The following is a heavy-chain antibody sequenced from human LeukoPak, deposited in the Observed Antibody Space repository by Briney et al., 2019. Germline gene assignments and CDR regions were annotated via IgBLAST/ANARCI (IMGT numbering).Heavy chain of an antibody. D-gene: IGHD6-13*01. Sequence: PSETLSLTCTVSGGSISSYYWSWIRQPAGKGLEWIGRIYTSGSTNYNPSLKSRVTMSVDTSKNQFSLKLSSVTAADTAVYYCARVRSKYSSSWIEGAFDIWGQGTMVTVSS. V-gene: IGHV4-4*07. CDR2: IYTSGST. CDR1: GGSISSYY. CDR3: ARVRSKYSSSWIEGAFDI. J-gene: IGHJ3*02.